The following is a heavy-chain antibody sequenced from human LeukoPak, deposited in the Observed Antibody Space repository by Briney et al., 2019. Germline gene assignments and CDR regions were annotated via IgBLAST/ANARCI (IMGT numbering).Heavy chain of an antibody. CDR1: GFTLSNYW. D-gene: IGHD6-25*01. CDR3: ARGPQRGAAANYYGMDV. Sequence: GGSLRHSCAASGFTLSNYWMHWVRHAPGKGLVWVSRINSDGSSTSHADSVKGRFTISRDNAKSTLYLQMNSLRSEDTAVYYCARGPQRGAAANYYGMDVWGQGTTVTVSS. J-gene: IGHJ6*02. CDR2: INSDGSST. V-gene: IGHV3-74*01.